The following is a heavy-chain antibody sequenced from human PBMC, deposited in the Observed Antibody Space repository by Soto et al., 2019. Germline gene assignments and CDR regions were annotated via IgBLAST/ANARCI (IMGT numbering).Heavy chain of an antibody. CDR3: AQSPSYPVHFDY. J-gene: IGHJ4*02. Sequence: QVQLVESGGGVVQPGRSLRLSCAASGFTFSSYGMHWVRQAPCKGLEWVAVISYDGSNKYYADSVKGRFTISRDNSKNTLYRQMNSLRAEDTAVYYCAQSPSYPVHFDYWGQGTLVTVSS. D-gene: IGHD1-26*01. V-gene: IGHV3-30*18. CDR2: ISYDGSNK. CDR1: GFTFSSYG.